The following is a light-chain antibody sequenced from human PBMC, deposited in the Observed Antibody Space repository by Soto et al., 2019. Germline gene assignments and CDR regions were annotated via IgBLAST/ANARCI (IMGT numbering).Light chain of an antibody. CDR2: GAS. Sequence: EVVMTQSPATLSVSPGERVTLSCTASQSVSGNLAWYQQKPGQAPRLLIHGASTRATDIPARFSGSGSGTEFTLTITSLQSEAFAVYYCQQYHDWPPGLTFGGGTRVEIK. V-gene: IGKV3-15*01. CDR1: QSVSGN. J-gene: IGKJ4*01. CDR3: QQYHDWPPGLT.